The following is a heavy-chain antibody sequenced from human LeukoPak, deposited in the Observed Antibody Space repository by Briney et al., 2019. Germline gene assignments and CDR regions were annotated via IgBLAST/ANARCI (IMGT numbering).Heavy chain of an antibody. Sequence: SETLSLTCTVSGGSISSYYWSWLRQPPGKGLECIGYIYNSGSTNYNPSLKSRVSISVDTSKNQFSLKLSSVTAADTAVYYCARSAIDAFDIWGQGTMVTVSS. J-gene: IGHJ3*02. CDR1: GGSISSYY. D-gene: IGHD6-25*01. CDR3: ARSAIDAFDI. CDR2: IYNSGST. V-gene: IGHV4-59*08.